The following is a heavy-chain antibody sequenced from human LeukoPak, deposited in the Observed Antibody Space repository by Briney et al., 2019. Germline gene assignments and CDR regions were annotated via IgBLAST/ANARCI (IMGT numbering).Heavy chain of an antibody. Sequence: SETLSLTCTVSGGSISSYYWSWIRQPPGKGLEWIGYIYYSGSTNYNPSLKSRVTISVDTSKNQFSLKLSSVTAAVTAVYYCARDRSAIDIWGQGTMVTVSS. CDR2: IYYSGST. CDR1: GGSISSYY. J-gene: IGHJ3*02. CDR3: ARDRSAIDI. V-gene: IGHV4-59*01.